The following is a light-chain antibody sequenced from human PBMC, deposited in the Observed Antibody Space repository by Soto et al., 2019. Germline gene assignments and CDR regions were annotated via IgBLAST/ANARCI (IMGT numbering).Light chain of an antibody. CDR3: QQTFTTPHT. V-gene: IGKV3-20*01. Sequence: EIVLTQSPGTLSLSPGERATLSCRASQSVSVNSLAWYQQKGGQAPRLLIYAASTRATGVPDRFSGTGSGTDFALTISSLQPENFATYYCQQTFTTPHTFGQGTKLEIK. CDR2: AAS. J-gene: IGKJ2*01. CDR1: QSVSVNS.